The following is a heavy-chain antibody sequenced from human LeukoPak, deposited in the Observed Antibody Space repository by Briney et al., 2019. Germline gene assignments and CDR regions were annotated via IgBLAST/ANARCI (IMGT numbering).Heavy chain of an antibody. J-gene: IGHJ6*03. CDR2: IRHDGSNR. D-gene: IGHD3-3*01. Sequence: GGSLRLSCAASGFTFSSYAMYWVRQAPGKGLEWVAFIRHDGSNRYYADPVKGRFTISRDNSKNTLFLQMNSLRAEDTAVYYWAKGSKEVLFTRDHHMDVWGKGTTVTISS. CDR1: GFTFSSYA. CDR3: AKGSKEVLFTRDHHMDV. V-gene: IGHV3-30*02.